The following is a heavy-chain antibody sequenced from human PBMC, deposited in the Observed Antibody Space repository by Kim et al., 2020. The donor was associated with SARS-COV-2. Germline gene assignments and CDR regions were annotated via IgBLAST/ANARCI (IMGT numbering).Heavy chain of an antibody. CDR3: ARTGTTSAHGAFDI. CDR2: ISSSSSYT. V-gene: IGHV3-11*03. J-gene: IGHJ3*02. D-gene: IGHD1-1*01. CDR1: GFTFSDYY. Sequence: GVSLRLSCAASGFTFSDYYMNWIRQAPGKGLEWVSYISSSSSYTNYADSVKGRFTISRDNAKNSLYLQMNSLRAEDTAVYYCARTGTTSAHGAFDIWGQGTMVTVSS.